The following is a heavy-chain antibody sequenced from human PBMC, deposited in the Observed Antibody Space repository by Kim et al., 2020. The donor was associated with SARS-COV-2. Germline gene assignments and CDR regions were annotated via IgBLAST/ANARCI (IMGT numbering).Heavy chain of an antibody. J-gene: IGHJ4*02. D-gene: IGHD1-1*01. CDR3: ARSYTGHAGLDY. V-gene: IGHV1-46*01. Sequence: TYSPSFQGRVTMTGDMSTSTVFLELSSLTSDDTAIYLCARSYTGHAGLDYWGQGTLVTVSS.